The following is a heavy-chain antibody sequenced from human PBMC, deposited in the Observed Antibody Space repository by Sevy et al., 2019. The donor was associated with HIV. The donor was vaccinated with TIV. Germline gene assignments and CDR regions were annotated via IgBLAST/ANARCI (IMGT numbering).Heavy chain of an antibody. CDR3: AREAAAGYFDY. CDR2: ISSSSSYT. D-gene: IGHD6-13*01. CDR1: GFTFSDYY. Sequence: GGSLRLSCAASGFTFSDYYISWIRQAPGKGLEWVSYISSSSSYTNYADSVKGRFTISRDNAKNPLYLQMNSLRAEDTAVYYCAREAAAGYFDYWGQGTLVTVSS. J-gene: IGHJ4*02. V-gene: IGHV3-11*06.